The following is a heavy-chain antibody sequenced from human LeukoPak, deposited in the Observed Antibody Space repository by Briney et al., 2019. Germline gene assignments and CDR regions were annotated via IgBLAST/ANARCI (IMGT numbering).Heavy chain of an antibody. D-gene: IGHD6-13*01. V-gene: IGHV1-8*01. CDR1: GYTFTSYD. Sequence: GASVKVSCKASGYTFTSYDINWVRQATGQGLEWMGWMNPNSGNTGYAQKFQGRVTITADESTSTAYMELSSLRSEDTAVYYCAREPYSSSPNNWFDPWGQGTLVTVSS. CDR2: MNPNSGNT. J-gene: IGHJ5*02. CDR3: AREPYSSSPNNWFDP.